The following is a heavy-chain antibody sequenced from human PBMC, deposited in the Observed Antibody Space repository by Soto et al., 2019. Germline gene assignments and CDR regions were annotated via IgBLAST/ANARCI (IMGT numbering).Heavy chain of an antibody. V-gene: IGHV4-61*03. CDR3: AREWGLLPYYVMNV. Sequence: SETLSLTXIVSGDSVTSGSYYWTWLRQPPGKGLEWIGYISYTGRTKYNPSLQSRVTISVDTSKNDFSLNLSSVTAADTAVYFCAREWGLLPYYVMNVWGHGTAVTVSS. CDR2: ISYTGRT. CDR1: GDSVTSGSYY. J-gene: IGHJ6*02. D-gene: IGHD7-27*01.